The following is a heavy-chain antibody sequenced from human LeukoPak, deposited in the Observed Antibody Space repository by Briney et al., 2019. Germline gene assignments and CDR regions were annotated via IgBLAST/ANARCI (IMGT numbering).Heavy chain of an antibody. CDR1: GFTFSSYS. CDR3: AKDMSGSPDAFDI. D-gene: IGHD1-26*01. CDR2: ISWNSGSI. V-gene: IGHV3-9*01. Sequence: GGSLRLSCAASGFTFSSYSMNWVRQAPGKGLEWVSGISWNSGSIGYADSVKGRFTISRDNAKNSLYLQMNSLRAEDTALYYCAKDMSGSPDAFDIWGQGTMVTVSS. J-gene: IGHJ3*02.